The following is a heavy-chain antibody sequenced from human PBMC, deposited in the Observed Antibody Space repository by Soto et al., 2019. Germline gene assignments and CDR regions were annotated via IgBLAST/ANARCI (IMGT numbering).Heavy chain of an antibody. V-gene: IGHV1-18*01. CDR2: ISGSNGDT. Sequence: QDQLVQSGAEVKKPGASVTVSCKASGYSFTNYGMSWVRQAPGQGLEWMGWISGSNGDTHHAQKFQGRVTMTTDTLTNTAYMQLRSLRSDDTAVYYCARCYCSVGSCFSCWHFDLWGRGSLVTVSS. CDR3: ARCYCSVGSCFSCWHFDL. D-gene: IGHD2-15*01. CDR1: GYSFTNYG. J-gene: IGHJ2*01.